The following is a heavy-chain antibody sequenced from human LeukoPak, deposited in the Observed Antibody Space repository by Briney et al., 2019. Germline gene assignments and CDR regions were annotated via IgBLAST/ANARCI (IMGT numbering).Heavy chain of an antibody. CDR1: GGSISSSNW. V-gene: IGHV4-4*02. D-gene: IGHD6-13*01. CDR2: IYHSGST. J-gene: IGHJ6*04. CDR3: ASRIAAAGTDYYYGMDV. Sequence: PSETLSLTCAVSGGSISSSNWWSWVRQPPGKGLEWIGEIYHSGSTNYNPSLKSRATISVDKSKNQFSLKLSSVTAADTAVYYCASRIAAAGTDYYYGMDVWGEGTTVTVSS.